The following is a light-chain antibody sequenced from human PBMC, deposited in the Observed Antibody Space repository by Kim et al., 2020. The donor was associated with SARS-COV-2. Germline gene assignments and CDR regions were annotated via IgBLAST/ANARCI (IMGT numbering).Light chain of an antibody. CDR1: QSISGW. CDR3: QQYNSYSGT. Sequence: DIQMTQSPSTLSASVGDRVTITCRASQSISGWLAWYQQKPGKAPKLLIYKASSLESGVPSRFSGSGSGTEFTLTISSLQPDDCATYYCQQYNSYSGTFGQGTKVDIK. V-gene: IGKV1-5*03. CDR2: KAS. J-gene: IGKJ1*01.